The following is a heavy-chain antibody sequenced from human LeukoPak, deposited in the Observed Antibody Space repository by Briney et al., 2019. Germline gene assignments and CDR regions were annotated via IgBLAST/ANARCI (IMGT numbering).Heavy chain of an antibody. D-gene: IGHD4-17*01. J-gene: IGHJ4*02. CDR1: GFSISDHY. CDR2: VRNRPNGYTT. Sequence: QPGGSLRLSCAASGFSISDHYMDWVRQAPGKGLEWVGRVRNRPNGYTTDYGTSVKGRFTISRDDSKNSLYLQMNSLTGEDTAVYFCTRVRHGDFFDYWGQGTLVSVSS. CDR3: TRVRHGDFFDY. V-gene: IGHV3-72*01.